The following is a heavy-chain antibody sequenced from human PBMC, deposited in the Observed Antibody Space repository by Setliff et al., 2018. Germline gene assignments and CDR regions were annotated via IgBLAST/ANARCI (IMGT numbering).Heavy chain of an antibody. J-gene: IGHJ4*02. CDR3: ARSVVGATYSVYFDY. Sequence: GESQKISCTGSGYSFSNFWIGWVRQMPGKGLEWMGIIDPGDCHTRYSQSFQGQVTMSADKSINTAYLQWSNLKASDTAIYYCARSVVGATYSVYFDYWGQGALVTVSS. D-gene: IGHD1-26*01. V-gene: IGHV5-51*01. CDR1: GYSFSNFW. CDR2: IDPGDCHT.